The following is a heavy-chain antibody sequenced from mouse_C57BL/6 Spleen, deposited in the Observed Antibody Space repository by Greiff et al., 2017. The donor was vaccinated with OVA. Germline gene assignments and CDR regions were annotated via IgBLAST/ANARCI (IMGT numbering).Heavy chain of an antibody. CDR3: AREGLYYGSSYFDY. J-gene: IGHJ2*01. V-gene: IGHV1-85*01. CDR2: IYPRDGST. Sequence: VQGVESGPELVKPGASVKLSCKASGYTFTSYDINWVKQRPGQGLEWIGWIYPRDGSTKYNEKFKGKATLTVDTSSSTAYMELHSLTSEDSAVYFCAREGLYYGSSYFDYWGQGTTLTVSS. CDR1: GYTFTSYD. D-gene: IGHD1-1*01.